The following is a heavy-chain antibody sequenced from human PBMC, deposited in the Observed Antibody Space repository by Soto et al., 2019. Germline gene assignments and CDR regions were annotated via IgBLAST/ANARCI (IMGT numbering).Heavy chain of an antibody. D-gene: IGHD4-17*01. J-gene: IGHJ6*02. CDR2: ISGSGGST. Sequence: GGSLRLSCAASGFTFSSYAMSWFRQAPGRGLEWVSAISGSGGSTYYADSVKGRFTISRDNSKNTLYLQMNSLRAEDTAVYYCAKPYGGNSIYYGMDVWGQGTTVTVSS. CDR1: GFTFSSYA. CDR3: AKPYGGNSIYYGMDV. V-gene: IGHV3-23*01.